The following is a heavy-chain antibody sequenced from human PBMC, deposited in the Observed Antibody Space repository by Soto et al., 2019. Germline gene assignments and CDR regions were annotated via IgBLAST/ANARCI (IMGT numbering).Heavy chain of an antibody. CDR2: ISGSGGST. Sequence: GGSLRLSCAASGFTFSSYAMSWVRQAPGKGLEWVSAISGSGGSTYYADSVKGRFTISGDNSKNTLYLQMNSLRAEDTAVYYCAKDGWYPAVAGPFDYWGQGTLVTVSS. CDR1: GFTFSSYA. V-gene: IGHV3-23*01. CDR3: AKDGWYPAVAGPFDY. J-gene: IGHJ4*02. D-gene: IGHD6-19*01.